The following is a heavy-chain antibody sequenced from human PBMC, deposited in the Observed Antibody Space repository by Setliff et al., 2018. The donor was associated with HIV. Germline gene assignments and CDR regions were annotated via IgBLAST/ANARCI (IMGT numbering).Heavy chain of an antibody. D-gene: IGHD3-10*01. Sequence: SETLSLTCTVSGGSISSGSYYWSWIRQPAGKGLEWIGRIYTSGSTNYNPSLKSRVTISVDTSKNQFSLKLSSVTAADTAIYYCARDRYYGYYNNWFDPWGQGTLVTVSS. V-gene: IGHV4-61*02. CDR1: GGSISSGSYY. CDR3: ARDRYYGYYNNWFDP. J-gene: IGHJ5*02. CDR2: IYTSGST.